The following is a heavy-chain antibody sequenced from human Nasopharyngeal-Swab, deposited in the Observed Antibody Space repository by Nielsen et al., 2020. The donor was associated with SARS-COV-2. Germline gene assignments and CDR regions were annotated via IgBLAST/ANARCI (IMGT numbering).Heavy chain of an antibody. CDR3: ARGPLGYCTGGVCYGLDY. CDR1: GGSFSGYY. J-gene: IGHJ4*02. V-gene: IGHV4-34*01. D-gene: IGHD2-8*02. Sequence: SETLSLTCAVYGGSFSGYYWSWIRQPPGKGLEWIGEINHSGSTNYNPSLKSRVTISVDKPKNQFSLKLSSVTAADTVVYYCARGPLGYCTGGVCYGLDYWGQGTLVTVSS. CDR2: INHSGST.